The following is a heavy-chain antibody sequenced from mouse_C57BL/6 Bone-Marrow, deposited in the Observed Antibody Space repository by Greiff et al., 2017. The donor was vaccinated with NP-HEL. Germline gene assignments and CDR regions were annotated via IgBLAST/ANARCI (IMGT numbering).Heavy chain of an antibody. Sequence: EVKLVESGGDLVKPGGSLKLSCAASGFTFSSYGMSWVRQTPDKRLEWVATISSGGSYTYYPDSVKGRFTISRDNAKNTLYLQMSSLKSEDTAMYYCATPITTVVATGAMDYWGQGTSVTVSS. D-gene: IGHD1-1*01. CDR2: ISSGGSYT. V-gene: IGHV5-6*01. CDR3: ATPITTVVATGAMDY. J-gene: IGHJ4*01. CDR1: GFTFSSYG.